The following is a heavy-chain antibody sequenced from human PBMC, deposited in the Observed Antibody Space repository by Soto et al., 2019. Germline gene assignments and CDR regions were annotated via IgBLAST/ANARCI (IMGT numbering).Heavy chain of an antibody. V-gene: IGHV4-31*03. CDR1: GGSISSSIYY. CDR3: ARDHPVGYGMDV. CDR2: IYYTGNK. Sequence: QMQLQESGPGLVKPSQTLSLSCTVSGGSISSSIYYWTWIRQHPGKGLEWIGNIYYTGNKYYNPSLKSRVTISVDRSKNQFSLKLNSVTAADTAVYYCARDHPVGYGMDVWGQGTTVTVSS. J-gene: IGHJ6*02. D-gene: IGHD1-26*01.